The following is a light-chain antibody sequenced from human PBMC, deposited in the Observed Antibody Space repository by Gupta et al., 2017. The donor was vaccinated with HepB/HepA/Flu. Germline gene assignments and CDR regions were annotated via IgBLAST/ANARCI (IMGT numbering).Light chain of an antibody. V-gene: IGLV1-44*01. CDR1: SSNIGGNI. CDR2: FNN. CDR3: AAWDDSLNGWV. Sequence: QSVLTQPSSASGTPGQRVTLSCSGISSNIGGNIVNWYQQLPGTAPKLLIFFNNQRPSGVPDRISGSKSGTSASLAISGLQSEDEADYYCAAWDDSLNGWVFGGGTKLTVL. J-gene: IGLJ3*02.